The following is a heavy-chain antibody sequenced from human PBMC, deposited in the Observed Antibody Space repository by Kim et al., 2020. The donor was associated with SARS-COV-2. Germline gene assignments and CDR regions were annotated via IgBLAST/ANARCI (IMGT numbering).Heavy chain of an antibody. CDR1: GGSISSYY. Sequence: SETLSLTCTVSGGSISSYYCSWIRQPPGKGPEWIGYIYYSGSTNYNPSLKSRVTISVDTSKNQFSLKLSSVTAADTAVYYCARASHYYGMDVWGQGTTVTVSS. J-gene: IGHJ6*02. CDR2: IYYSGST. V-gene: IGHV4-59*01. CDR3: ARASHYYGMDV.